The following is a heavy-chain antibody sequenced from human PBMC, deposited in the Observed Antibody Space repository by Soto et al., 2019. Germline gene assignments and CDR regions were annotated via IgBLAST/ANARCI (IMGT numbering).Heavy chain of an antibody. CDR2: ISGSGGST. CDR1: GFTFTTYA. D-gene: IGHD6-6*01. Sequence: GGSLRLSCAASGFTFTTYALSWVRQAPGKGLEWVSAISGSGGSTYYADSVKGRFTISRDNSKNTLYLQMHSLRAEDTAVYYCAKNWDTTSSSSSHWGQGTLVTVSS. J-gene: IGHJ4*02. V-gene: IGHV3-23*01. CDR3: AKNWDTTSSSSSH.